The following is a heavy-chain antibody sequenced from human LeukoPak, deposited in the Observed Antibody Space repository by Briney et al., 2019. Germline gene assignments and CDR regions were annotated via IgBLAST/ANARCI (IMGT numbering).Heavy chain of an antibody. Sequence: GGSLRLSCAASGFTFSNAWISWVRQAPGKGLEWVGRIKSKTDGGTTDYAAPVKGRFTISRDDSKNTLYLQLNSLRAEDTAVYYCARSLVVGATYPYHWGQGTLVTVSS. D-gene: IGHD1-26*01. V-gene: IGHV3-15*01. CDR1: GFTFSNAW. CDR3: ARSLVVGATYPYH. CDR2: IKSKTDGGTT. J-gene: IGHJ5*02.